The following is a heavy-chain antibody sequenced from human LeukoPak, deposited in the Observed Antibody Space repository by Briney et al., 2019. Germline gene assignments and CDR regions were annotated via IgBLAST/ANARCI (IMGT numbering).Heavy chain of an antibody. CDR2: INPNSGVT. Sequence: ASVKVSCKASIYTFTGYYIHWVRQAPGQGLEWMGWINPNSGVTSFAQKFQGRVTTTRDTSISTAYMELSRLRSDDTAVYYCARRHIDCATTTCYVDYWGQGTLVTVSS. CDR3: ARRHIDCATTTCYVDY. D-gene: IGHD1-26*01. V-gene: IGHV1-2*02. CDR1: IYTFTGYY. J-gene: IGHJ4*02.